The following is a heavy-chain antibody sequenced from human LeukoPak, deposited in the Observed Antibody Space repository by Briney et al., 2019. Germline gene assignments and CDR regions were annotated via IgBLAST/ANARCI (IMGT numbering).Heavy chain of an antibody. CDR3: ARVSYYGSGSYSCFDY. D-gene: IGHD3-10*01. J-gene: IGHJ4*02. CDR2: INSDGSST. V-gene: IGHV3-74*01. Sequence: PGGSLRLSCAASGFTFSSYWMHWVRQAPGKGLVWVSRINSDGSSTSYADSVKGRFTISRDNAKNTLYLQMNSLRAEDTAVYYCARVSYYGSGSYSCFDYWGQGTLVTVSS. CDR1: GFTFSSYW.